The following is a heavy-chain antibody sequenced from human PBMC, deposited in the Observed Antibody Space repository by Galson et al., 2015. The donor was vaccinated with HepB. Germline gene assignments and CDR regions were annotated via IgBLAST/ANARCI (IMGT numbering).Heavy chain of an antibody. D-gene: IGHD3-22*01. Sequence: SVKVSCKVSGYTLTELSMHWVRQAPGKGLEWMGGFDPEDGETIYPQKFQGRVTMTEDTSTDTAYMELSSLRSEDTAVYYCATHYYYDNSGYNKLDSWGQGTLVTVSS. CDR3: ATHYYYDNSGYNKLDS. V-gene: IGHV1-24*01. CDR1: GYTLTELS. CDR2: FDPEDGET. J-gene: IGHJ5*01.